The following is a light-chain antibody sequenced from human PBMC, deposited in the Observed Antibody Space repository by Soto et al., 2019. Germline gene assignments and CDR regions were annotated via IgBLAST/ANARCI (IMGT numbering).Light chain of an antibody. Sequence: EIVLTQSPGTLSLSPGERATLSCRASQSVSSGSLAWYQQKPGQAPRLLIYDASSRATGIPDRFSGSGSGTDFTLTTSRLEPEDFAVYYCQQYGSSLLTFGGGTKVDIK. V-gene: IGKV3-20*01. J-gene: IGKJ4*01. CDR2: DAS. CDR1: QSVSSGS. CDR3: QQYGSSLLT.